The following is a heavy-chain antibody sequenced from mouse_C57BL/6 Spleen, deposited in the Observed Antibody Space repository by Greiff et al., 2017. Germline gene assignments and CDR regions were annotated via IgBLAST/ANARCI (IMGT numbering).Heavy chain of an antibody. V-gene: IGHV7-3*01. CDR2: IRNKANGYTT. Sequence: DVMLVESGGGLVQPGGSLSLSCAASGFTFTDYYMSWVRQPPGKALEWLGFIRNKANGYTTEYSASVKGRFTISRDNSQSILYHQMNALGAEDSATYYCGRCELRSYYFDDWGQGTTLTASS. J-gene: IGHJ2*01. CDR3: GRCELRSYYFDD. D-gene: IGHD1-1*01. CDR1: GFTFTDYY.